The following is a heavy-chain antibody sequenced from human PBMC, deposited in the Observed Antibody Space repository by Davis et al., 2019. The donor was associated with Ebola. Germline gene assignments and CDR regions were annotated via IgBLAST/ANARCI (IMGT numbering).Heavy chain of an antibody. CDR1: GGSVTDYY. CDR2: IHYSGTS. CDR3: AKWSGSAFDI. V-gene: IGHV4-59*02. Sequence: PSETLSLTCSVSGGSVTDYYWNWIRQPPGKGLEWIGYIHYSGTSKNNPSLKSRITTSVDTSKNQVSLRLTSVTAADTALYYCAKWSGSAFDIWGQGTMVTVST. D-gene: IGHD3-3*01. J-gene: IGHJ3*02.